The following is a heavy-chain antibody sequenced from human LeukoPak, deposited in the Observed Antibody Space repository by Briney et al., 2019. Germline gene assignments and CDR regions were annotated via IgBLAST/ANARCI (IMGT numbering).Heavy chain of an antibody. CDR2: IYYSGST. V-gene: IGHV4-59*08. J-gene: IGHJ4*02. D-gene: IGHD6-19*01. CDR3: ARSPTAVAGDALFDY. CDR1: GGSISSYY. Sequence: SETLSLTCTVSGGSISSYYWSWIRQPPGKGLEWIRYIYYSGSTNYNPSLKSRVTISVDTSKNQFSLKLSSVTAADTAVYYCARSPTAVAGDALFDYWGQGTLVTVSS.